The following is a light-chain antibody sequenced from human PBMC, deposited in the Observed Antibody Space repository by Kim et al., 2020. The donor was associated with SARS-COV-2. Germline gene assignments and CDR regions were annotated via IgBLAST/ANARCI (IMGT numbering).Light chain of an antibody. CDR2: KVS. J-gene: IGKJ1*01. CDR3: MQALQIPRT. CDR1: QSREYSDGNIY. Sequence: PASISCRSSQSREYSDGNIYLAWFQQRPGQSPRRLFYKVSNRASGVPDRFSASGSGTDFTLKISRVEAEDVGVYYCMQALQIPRTFGQGTKVDIK. V-gene: IGKV2-30*01.